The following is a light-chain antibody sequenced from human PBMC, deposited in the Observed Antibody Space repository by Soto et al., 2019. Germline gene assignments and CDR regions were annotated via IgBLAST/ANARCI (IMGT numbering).Light chain of an antibody. V-gene: IGKV3-15*01. CDR2: GAS. CDR3: QQYNIWPPFT. CDR1: QSVSTY. Sequence: EVVMTQTPGTLSVSPGERATPSCRASQSVSTYLAWYQQKPGQAPRLLIYGASTRATGIPARFSGSGSGTEFTLSISSLQSEDFAVYYCQQYNIWPPFTFGPGTKVDIK. J-gene: IGKJ3*01.